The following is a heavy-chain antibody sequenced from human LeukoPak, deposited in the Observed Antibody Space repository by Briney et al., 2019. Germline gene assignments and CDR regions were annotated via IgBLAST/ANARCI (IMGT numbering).Heavy chain of an antibody. CDR2: IYYSGST. CDR3: ARQADPPLEYFQH. Sequence: SETLSLTCTVSGGSISSYYWSWIRQPPGKGLEWIGYIYYSGSTNYNPSLKSRVTISVDTSKNQFSLKLSSVTAADTAVYYCARQADPPLEYFQHWGQGTLVTVSS. V-gene: IGHV4-59*08. J-gene: IGHJ1*01. CDR1: GGSISSYY.